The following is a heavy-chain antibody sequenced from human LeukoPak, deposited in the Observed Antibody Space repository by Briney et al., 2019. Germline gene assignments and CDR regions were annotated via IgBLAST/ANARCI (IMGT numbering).Heavy chain of an antibody. CDR3: ARQGRYGDSLGYYYGMDV. CDR1: GYSFTSYW. Sequence: GESLKISCKGSGYSFTSYWISWVRQMPGKGLEWMGRIDPSDSYSNYSPSFQGHVTISADKSISTAYLQWSSLKASDTAMYYCARQGRYGDSLGYYYGMDVWGQGTSVTVSS. V-gene: IGHV5-10-1*01. D-gene: IGHD4-17*01. CDR2: IDPSDSYS. J-gene: IGHJ6*02.